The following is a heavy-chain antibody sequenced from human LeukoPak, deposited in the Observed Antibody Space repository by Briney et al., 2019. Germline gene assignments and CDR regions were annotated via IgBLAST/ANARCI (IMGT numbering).Heavy chain of an antibody. Sequence: GGSLRLSCAASGFTFSSYAMSWVRQTPGKGLEWVSAISGSGGSTYYADSVKGRFTISRDNSKNTLYLQMNSLRAEDTAVYYCARGGAWELGTFGYWGQGTLVTVSS. V-gene: IGHV3-23*01. CDR3: ARGGAWELGTFGY. CDR1: GFTFSSYA. J-gene: IGHJ4*02. D-gene: IGHD1-26*01. CDR2: ISGSGGST.